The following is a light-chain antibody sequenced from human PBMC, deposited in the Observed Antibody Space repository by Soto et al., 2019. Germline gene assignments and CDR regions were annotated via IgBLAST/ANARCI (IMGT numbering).Light chain of an antibody. CDR1: QDISNY. V-gene: IGKV1-33*01. CDR3: QQYDNLPLT. J-gene: IGKJ4*01. CDR2: DAS. Sequence: DIQMTQSPSSLSASVGDRVTITCQASQDISNYLNWYQQKPGKAPKLLIYDASNLATGVPSRFSGSGSCTDFTFTISSLQPEDIATYYCQQYDNLPLTFGGGTKVEIK.